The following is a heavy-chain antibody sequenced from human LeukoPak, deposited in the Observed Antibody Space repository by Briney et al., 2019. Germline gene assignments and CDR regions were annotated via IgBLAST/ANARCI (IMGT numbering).Heavy chain of an antibody. CDR1: GFTFSSYA. D-gene: IGHD6-19*01. CDR2: ISGSGGST. CDR3: AAYSSGWYYFDY. V-gene: IGHV3-23*01. Sequence: GGSLRLSCAASGFTFSSYAMSRVRQAPGKGLEWVSAISGSGGSTYYADSVKGRFTISRDNSKNTLYLQMNSLRAEDTAVYYCAAYSSGWYYFDYWGQGTLVTVSS. J-gene: IGHJ4*02.